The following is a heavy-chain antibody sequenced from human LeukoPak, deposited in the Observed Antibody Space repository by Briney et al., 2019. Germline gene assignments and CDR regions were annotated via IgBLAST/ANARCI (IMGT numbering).Heavy chain of an antibody. D-gene: IGHD6-13*01. Sequence: SETLSLTCSVSGGSISSYYWSWIRQPPGKGLEWIGYIYYSGSTNYNPSLKSRVTISVDTSKNQFSLKLSSVTAADTAVYYCARDGIAAAEEGFDPWGQGTLVTVSS. J-gene: IGHJ5*02. CDR2: IYYSGST. V-gene: IGHV4-59*01. CDR3: ARDGIAAAEEGFDP. CDR1: GGSISSYY.